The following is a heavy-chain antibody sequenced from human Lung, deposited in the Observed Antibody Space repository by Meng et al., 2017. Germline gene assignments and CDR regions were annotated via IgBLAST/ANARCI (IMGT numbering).Heavy chain of an antibody. Sequence: QGLLPRGGEGLVKTSENCALTCVVSGGSFSDYYWSWIRQPPGKGLEWIGEINHSGSTNYNPSLESRATISVDTSQNNLSLKLSSVTAADSAVYYCARGPTTMAHDFDYWGQGTLVTVSS. J-gene: IGHJ4*02. CDR3: ARGPTTMAHDFDY. CDR1: GGSFSDYY. V-gene: IGHV4-34*01. CDR2: INHSGST. D-gene: IGHD4-11*01.